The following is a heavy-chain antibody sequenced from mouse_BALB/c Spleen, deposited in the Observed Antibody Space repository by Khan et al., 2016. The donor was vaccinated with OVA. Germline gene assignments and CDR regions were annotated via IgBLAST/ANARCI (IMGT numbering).Heavy chain of an antibody. Sequence: EVKLLESGPGLVKPSQSLSLTCTVTGYSITSDYAWNWIRQFPGNKLEWMGYISYSGSTSYNPSLKSRISITRDTSKNQFFLQLNSVTTEDTATYYCARFLKANWGQGTTLTVSS. CDR2: ISYSGST. CDR1: GYSITSDYA. V-gene: IGHV3-2*02. D-gene: IGHD1-3*01. J-gene: IGHJ2*01. CDR3: ARFLKAN.